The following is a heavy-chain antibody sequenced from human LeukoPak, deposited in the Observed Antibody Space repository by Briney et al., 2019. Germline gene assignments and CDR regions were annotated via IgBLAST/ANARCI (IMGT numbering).Heavy chain of an antibody. D-gene: IGHD2-15*01. V-gene: IGHV4-4*07. CDR2: IYTSGST. Sequence: PSETLSLTCTVSGGSISSYYWSWIRQPAGKGLEWIGRIYTSGSTNYNPSLKSRVTMSVDTSKNQFSLKLSSVTAADTAVYYCARDHIVVVAVGYNWFDPWGQGTLVTVSS. CDR1: GGSISSYY. J-gene: IGHJ5*02. CDR3: ARDHIVVVAVGYNWFDP.